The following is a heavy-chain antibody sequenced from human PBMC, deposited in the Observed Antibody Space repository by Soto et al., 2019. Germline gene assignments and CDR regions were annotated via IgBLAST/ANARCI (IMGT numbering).Heavy chain of an antibody. CDR1: GGTFSRYA. CDR2: IIPIFGTA. D-gene: IGHD3-22*01. V-gene: IGHV1-69*01. J-gene: IGHJ3*02. CDR3: ARKPITMLVDDAFDI. Sequence: QVQLVQSGAEVKKPGSSVKVSCEAYGGTFSRYAISWVRQAPGQGLEWMGGIIPIFGTANYAQKFQGRVTITADESTSTAYMELSSLRSEDTAVYYCARKPITMLVDDAFDIWGQGTMVTVSS.